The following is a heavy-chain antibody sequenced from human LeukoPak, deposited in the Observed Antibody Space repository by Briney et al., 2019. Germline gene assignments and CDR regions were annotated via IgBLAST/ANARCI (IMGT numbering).Heavy chain of an antibody. V-gene: IGHV3-11*04. CDR2: ISSSGSHI. CDR3: ARRPYSNSWHYFDY. J-gene: IGHJ4*02. CDR1: GFTFSDYY. D-gene: IGHD6-13*01. Sequence: GGSLRLSCAASGFTFSDYYMSWIRQAPGKGLEWVSYISSSGSHIHYADPVKGRFTISRDNAENSLYLQMSSLRAEDTAVYYCARRPYSNSWHYFDYWGQGTLVTVSS.